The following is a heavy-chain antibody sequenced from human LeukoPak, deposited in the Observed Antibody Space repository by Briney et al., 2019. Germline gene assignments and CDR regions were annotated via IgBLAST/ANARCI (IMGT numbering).Heavy chain of an antibody. CDR1: GGSISSSSYY. CDR2: IYYSGST. CDR3: ARLVRGVIQYYFDY. V-gene: IGHV4-39*01. D-gene: IGHD3-10*01. J-gene: IGHJ4*02. Sequence: PSETLSLTCTVSGGSISSSSYYWGWIRQPPGKGLEWIGSIYYSGSTYYNPSLKSRVTISVDTSKNQFSLKLSSVTAADTAVYYCARLVRGVIQYYFDYWGQGTLVTVSP.